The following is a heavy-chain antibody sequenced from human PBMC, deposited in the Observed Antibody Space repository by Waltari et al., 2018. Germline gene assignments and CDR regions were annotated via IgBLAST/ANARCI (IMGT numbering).Heavy chain of an antibody. J-gene: IGHJ6*02. D-gene: IGHD2-15*01. Sequence: EVQLVQSGAEVKKPGATVKISCKVSGYTFTDYYMHWVQQAPGKGLEWMGLVDPEDGETIYAEKFQGRVTRTADTSTDTAYMELSSLRSEDTAVYYCARSNVVVVAAIYYGMDVWGQGTTVTVSS. CDR3: ARSNVVVVAAIYYGMDV. CDR2: VDPEDGET. V-gene: IGHV1-69-2*01. CDR1: GYTFTDYY.